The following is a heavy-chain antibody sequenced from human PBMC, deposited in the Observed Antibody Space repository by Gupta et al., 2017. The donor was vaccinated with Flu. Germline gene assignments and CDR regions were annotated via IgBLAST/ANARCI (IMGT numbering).Heavy chain of an antibody. CDR1: GFPFSSYA. Sequence: EVQLLESGGGLVQPGGSLRLSCAASGFPFSSYAMSLVRQAPGKGLEWVSAISGRGGSTYYADSVKGRFTISRDNSKNTLYLQMNSLRAEDTAVYYCAKDRPFRGVIPYGMDVWGQGTTVTVSS. D-gene: IGHD3-10*01. V-gene: IGHV3-23*01. CDR2: ISGRGGST. CDR3: AKDRPFRGVIPYGMDV. J-gene: IGHJ6*02.